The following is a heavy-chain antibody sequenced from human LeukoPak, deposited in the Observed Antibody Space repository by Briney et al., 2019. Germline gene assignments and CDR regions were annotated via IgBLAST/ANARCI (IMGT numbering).Heavy chain of an antibody. Sequence: GGSLRLSCAASGFTLSRHWMSWVRQAPGKGLEWVASIKQDGSEKNYVDSVKGRFTISRDNAKNALYLQMNSLRAEDTAVYYCAREGVPAARDYWGQGTLVTVSS. J-gene: IGHJ4*02. CDR2: IKQDGSEK. CDR1: GFTLSRHW. V-gene: IGHV3-7*01. D-gene: IGHD2-2*01. CDR3: AREGVPAARDY.